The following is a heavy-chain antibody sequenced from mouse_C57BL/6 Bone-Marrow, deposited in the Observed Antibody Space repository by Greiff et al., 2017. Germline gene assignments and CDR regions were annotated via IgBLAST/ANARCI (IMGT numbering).Heavy chain of an antibody. Sequence: EVQLQQSGPELVKPGASVKMSCKASGYTFTDYNMHWVKQSHGKSLEWIGYINPNNGGTSYNQKFKGKATLTVNKSSSTAYMELRSLTSEDTAVYYCAQSPHYYGSRGYVDVWGTGTTVTVSS. D-gene: IGHD1-1*01. CDR3: AQSPHYYGSRGYVDV. J-gene: IGHJ1*03. CDR2: INPNNGGT. V-gene: IGHV1-22*01. CDR1: GYTFTDYN.